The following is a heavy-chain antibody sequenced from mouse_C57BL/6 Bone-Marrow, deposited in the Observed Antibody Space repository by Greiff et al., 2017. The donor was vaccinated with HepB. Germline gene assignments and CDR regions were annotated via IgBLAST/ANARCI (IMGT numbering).Heavy chain of an antibody. CDR2: IDPSDSYT. D-gene: IGHD1-1*01. J-gene: IGHJ1*03. CDR1: GYTFTSYW. V-gene: IGHV1-59*01. CDR3: ARHYYGYWYFDV. Sequence: QVQLKQPGAELVRPGTSVKLSCKASGYTFTSYWMHWVKQRPGQGLEWIGVIDPSDSYTNYNQKFKGKATLTVDTSSSTAYMQLSSLTSEDSAVYYCARHYYGYWYFDVWGTGTTVTVSS.